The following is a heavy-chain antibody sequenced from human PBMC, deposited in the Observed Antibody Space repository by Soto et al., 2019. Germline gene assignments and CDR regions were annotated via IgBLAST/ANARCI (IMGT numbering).Heavy chain of an antibody. D-gene: IGHD3-3*01. J-gene: IGHJ6*02. CDR3: ARCWTYYDFLSGYSSDYYYYYGMDV. CDR2: IIPIFGTA. V-gene: IGHV1-69*01. Sequence: QVQLVQSGAEVKKPGSSVKVSCKASGGTFSSYAISWVRQAPGQGLEWMGGIIPIFGTANYAQKFQGRVTITADESTSTAYMELNSLRSEDTAVYYCARCWTYYDFLSGYSSDYYYYYGMDVWGQGTTVTVSS. CDR1: GGTFSSYA.